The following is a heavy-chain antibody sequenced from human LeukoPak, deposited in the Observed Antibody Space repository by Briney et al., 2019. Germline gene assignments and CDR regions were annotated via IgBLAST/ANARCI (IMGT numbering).Heavy chain of an antibody. D-gene: IGHD3-10*01. Sequence: GGSLRLSCAASGFTFSSYWMSWVRQAPGKGLDWVANIKQDGSEKYYVDSVKGRFTISRDNAKNSLYLQMNSLRAEDTAVYYCARAAGRFGESHYFDYWGQGTLVTVSS. V-gene: IGHV3-7*01. CDR3: ARAAGRFGESHYFDY. J-gene: IGHJ4*02. CDR1: GFTFSSYW. CDR2: IKQDGSEK.